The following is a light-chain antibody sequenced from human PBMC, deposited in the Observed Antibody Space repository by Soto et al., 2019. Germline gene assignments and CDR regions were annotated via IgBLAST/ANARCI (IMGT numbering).Light chain of an antibody. CDR2: EGS. Sequence: QSVLTQPASVSGSPGQSITISCTGTSPNVGVYKLVSWYQQHPGKAPKLIIYEGSKRPSGVSNRFSGSKSGNAASLTISGLQADDEADYHCCSYAGESTVTFGGGTKLTVL. J-gene: IGLJ2*01. CDR1: SPNVGVYKL. CDR3: CSYAGESTVT. V-gene: IGLV2-23*01.